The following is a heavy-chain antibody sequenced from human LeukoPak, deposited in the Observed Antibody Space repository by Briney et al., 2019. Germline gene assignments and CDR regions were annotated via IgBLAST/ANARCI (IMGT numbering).Heavy chain of an antibody. D-gene: IGHD1-26*01. CDR2: IYSGGST. J-gene: IGHJ5*02. Sequence: PGGSLRLSCAASGFTVSSTYMIWVRQAPGKGLEWVSTIYSGGSTYYADSVKGRFTISRDNSKTTLYLQMNSLRAEDTAVYYCARETGESWGQGILVTVSS. CDR3: ARETGES. CDR1: GFTVSSTY. V-gene: IGHV3-66*01.